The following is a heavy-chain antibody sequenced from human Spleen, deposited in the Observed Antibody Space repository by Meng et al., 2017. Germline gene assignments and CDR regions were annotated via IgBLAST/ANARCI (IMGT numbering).Heavy chain of an antibody. CDR2: INHSGST. Sequence: QVQLQQWVAGLLKTSENLSLTFAVYGGSFSGYYWTWIRQPPGKGLEWIGEINHSGSTNYNPSLKSRVTISVDTSKNQFSLKLSSVTAADTAVYYCARGTYSSGWAFDYWGQGTLVTVSS. CDR3: ARGTYSSGWAFDY. V-gene: IGHV4-34*01. D-gene: IGHD6-19*01. J-gene: IGHJ4*02. CDR1: GGSFSGYY.